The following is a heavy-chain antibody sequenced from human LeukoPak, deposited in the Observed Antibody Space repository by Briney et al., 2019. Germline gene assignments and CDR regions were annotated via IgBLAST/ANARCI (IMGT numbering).Heavy chain of an antibody. CDR1: GFTFSSYA. CDR3: ARGSVATIWEPQQLDY. CDR2: ISSNGGST. Sequence: GGSLRLSCAASGFTFSSYAMHWVRQAPGKGLEYVSAISSNGGSTYYANSVRGRFTISRDNSKNTLYLQMGSLRAEDMAVYYCARGSVATIWEPQQLDYWGQGTLVTVSS. V-gene: IGHV3-64*01. D-gene: IGHD5-24*01. J-gene: IGHJ4*02.